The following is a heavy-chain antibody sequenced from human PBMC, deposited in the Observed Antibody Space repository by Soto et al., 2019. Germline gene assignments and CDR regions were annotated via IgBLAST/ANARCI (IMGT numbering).Heavy chain of an antibody. V-gene: IGHV4-59*01. J-gene: IGHJ5*01. Sequence: QVQLQESGPGLVKPSETLSLTCTVSGGCISSYYWSWIRQPPGKGLEWVGFIFYSGSTSYNPSLKIRGTISIDTSEYQFSLKLHSVTAADTAVYYCASMIGDPVLSFDSWGQGTLVAVSS. CDR1: GGCISSYY. CDR2: IFYSGST. D-gene: IGHD3-10*02. CDR3: ASMIGDPVLSFDS.